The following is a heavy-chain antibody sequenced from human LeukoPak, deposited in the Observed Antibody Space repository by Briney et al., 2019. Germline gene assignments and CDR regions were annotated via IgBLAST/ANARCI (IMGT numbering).Heavy chain of an antibody. CDR1: GGTFSSYA. D-gene: IGHD2-2*02. Sequence: SVKVSCKASGGTFSSYAISWVRQAPGQGLEWMGGIIPIFGTANYAQKFKGRVTITADESTSTAYMELSSLRSEDTAVYYCARESGSKYQLLYVHYYYYMDVWGKGTTVTVSS. CDR3: ARESGSKYQLLYVHYYYYMDV. V-gene: IGHV1-69*13. J-gene: IGHJ6*03. CDR2: IIPIFGTA.